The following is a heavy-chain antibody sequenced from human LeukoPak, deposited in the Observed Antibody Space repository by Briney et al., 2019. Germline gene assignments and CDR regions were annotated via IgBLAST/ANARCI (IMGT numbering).Heavy chain of an antibody. D-gene: IGHD1-26*01. Sequence: GGSLRLSCAPSGFTLSSYGMSWVRHAPGGGRGWVSAISGSGGSTYYADSVKGRFTISRDNSNNTLYLQMSSMGADDTAVYYCAKDFGFIVVATESEIPDYWGQGTLVTVSS. CDR2: ISGSGGST. V-gene: IGHV3-23*01. CDR3: AKDFGFIVVATESEIPDY. J-gene: IGHJ4*02. CDR1: GFTLSSYG.